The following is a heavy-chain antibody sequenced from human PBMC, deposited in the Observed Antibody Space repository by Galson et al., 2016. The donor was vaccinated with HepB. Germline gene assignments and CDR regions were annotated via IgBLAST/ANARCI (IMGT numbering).Heavy chain of an antibody. CDR1: GYTFSSYY. J-gene: IGHJ4*02. Sequence: SVKVSCKASGYTFSSYYMYLVRQAPGQGLEWMGIINPNDGSTTYAQKFQGRVTMTRDTSTSTVQMELSSLRSEDTAVYYCARDPGGSYYDYWGQGTLVTVSS. V-gene: IGHV1-46*01. CDR2: INPNDGST. D-gene: IGHD3-16*01. CDR3: ARDPGGSYYDY.